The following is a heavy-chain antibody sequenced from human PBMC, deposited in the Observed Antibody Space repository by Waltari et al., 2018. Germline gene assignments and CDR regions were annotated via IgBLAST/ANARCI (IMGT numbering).Heavy chain of an antibody. CDR2: ISGSGNTI. J-gene: IGHJ4*02. V-gene: IGHV3-48*03. D-gene: IGHD3-3*01. CDR3: ARDYIYGGFFED. Sequence: DVQLLESGGGLVQPGGSLRLPCSASGLPFSSYGMNWVRQAPGKGLEWVSYISGSGNTIAYGDSLKGRFTVSRDNAQNSLFLQMHSLRADDTAVYYCARDYIYGGFFEDWGQGSLVTVSS. CDR1: GLPFSSYG.